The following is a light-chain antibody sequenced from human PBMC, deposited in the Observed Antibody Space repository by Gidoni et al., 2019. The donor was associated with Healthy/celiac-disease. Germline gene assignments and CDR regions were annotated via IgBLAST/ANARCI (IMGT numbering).Light chain of an antibody. Sequence: DIKMTQSPSSLSASVGDRVTITCRASQSISSYLNWYQQKPGKAPKLLIYAASSLQSGVPSRFSDSGSGTDFTLTISSLQPEDFATYYCQQSYSTPFTFGPGTKVDIK. CDR3: QQSYSTPFT. V-gene: IGKV1-39*01. CDR1: QSISSY. CDR2: AAS. J-gene: IGKJ3*01.